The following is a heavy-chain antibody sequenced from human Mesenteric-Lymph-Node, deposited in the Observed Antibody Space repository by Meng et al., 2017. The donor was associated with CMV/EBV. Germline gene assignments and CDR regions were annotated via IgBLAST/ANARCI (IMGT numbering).Heavy chain of an antibody. CDR2: ISNDGDNE. CDR3: ARDFGSRGYSNGYIDY. Sequence: FTFSSDAMHCVRQAPGKGLEWVAAISNDGDNEYYADSVKGRFTISRDNSKNTLYLQMNSLRAEVTAVYFCARDFGSRGYSNGYIDYWGQGTLVTVSS. CDR1: FTFSSDA. V-gene: IGHV3-30*04. J-gene: IGHJ4*02. D-gene: IGHD5-18*01.